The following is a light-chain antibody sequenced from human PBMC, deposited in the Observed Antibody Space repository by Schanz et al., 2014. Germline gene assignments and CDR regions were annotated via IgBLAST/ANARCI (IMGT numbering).Light chain of an antibody. CDR3: SSYTSSSTFYV. CDR2: DVV. Sequence: QSALTQPASVSGSPGQSITISCTGTSSDIGGYDYVSWYQQHPGKAPKFMIYDVVNRPSGVSNRFSGSKSGNTASLTISGLQAEDEADYYCSSYTSSSTFYVFGTGTKLTVL. V-gene: IGLV2-14*01. J-gene: IGLJ1*01. CDR1: SSDIGGYDY.